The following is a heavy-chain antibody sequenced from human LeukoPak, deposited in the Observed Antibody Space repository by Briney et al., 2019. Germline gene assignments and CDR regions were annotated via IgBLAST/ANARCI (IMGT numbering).Heavy chain of an antibody. CDR2: INSDGSST. Sequence: GGSLRLSCAASGFTFSSYWMHWVRQAPGKGLVWVSRINSDGSSTSYADSVKGRFTISRDNAKNTLYLRMNSLRAEDTAVYYCARDHGPYYYDSSGYYYWGQGTLVTVSS. V-gene: IGHV3-74*01. D-gene: IGHD3-22*01. CDR1: GFTFSSYW. J-gene: IGHJ4*02. CDR3: ARDHGPYYYDSSGYYY.